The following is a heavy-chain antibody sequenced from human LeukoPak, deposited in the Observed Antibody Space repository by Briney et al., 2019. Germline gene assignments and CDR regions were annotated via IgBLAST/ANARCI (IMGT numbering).Heavy chain of an antibody. V-gene: IGHV3-30*18. Sequence: GRSLRLSCAASGFTFSSYGMHWVRQAPGKGLEWVAVISYDGGNKYYADPVKGRFTISRDHSKNTLYLQMNSLRAEDTAVYYCAKDLKQWLVPEVSDYWGQGTLVTVSS. CDR2: ISYDGGNK. J-gene: IGHJ4*02. D-gene: IGHD6-19*01. CDR3: AKDLKQWLVPEVSDY. CDR1: GFTFSSYG.